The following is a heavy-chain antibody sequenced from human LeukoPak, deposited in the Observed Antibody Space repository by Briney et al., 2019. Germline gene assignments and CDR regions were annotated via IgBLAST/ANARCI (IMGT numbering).Heavy chain of an antibody. CDR1: GFIFSSHW. CDR2: INQDGSEK. J-gene: IGHJ3*02. D-gene: IGHD3-22*01. Sequence: GESLRLSCAASGFIFSSHWMSWVRQAPEKGLEWVASINQDGSEKYYVDSVKGRFSISRDNSKNTLYLQMNSLRAEDTAVYYCTRDNYYDSSDKPLTAFDIWGQGTMVTVSS. CDR3: TRDNYYDSSDKPLTAFDI. V-gene: IGHV3-7*01.